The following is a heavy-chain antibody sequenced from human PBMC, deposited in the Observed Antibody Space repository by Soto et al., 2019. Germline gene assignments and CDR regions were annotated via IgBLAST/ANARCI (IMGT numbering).Heavy chain of an antibody. J-gene: IGHJ4*02. V-gene: IGHV3-30-3*01. CDR2: ISYDGSNK. Sequence: GGSLRLSCAASGFTFSSYAVHWVRQAPGKGLEWVAVISYDGSNKYYADSVKGRFTISRDNSKNTLYLQMNSLRAEDTAVYYCARAGAAAGFLYYFDYWGQGTLVTVSS. D-gene: IGHD6-13*01. CDR1: GFTFSSYA. CDR3: ARAGAAAGFLYYFDY.